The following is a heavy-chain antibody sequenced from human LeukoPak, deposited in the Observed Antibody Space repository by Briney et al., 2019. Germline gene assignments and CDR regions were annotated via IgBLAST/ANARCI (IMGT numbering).Heavy chain of an antibody. CDR2: INHSGST. J-gene: IGHJ3*02. CDR3: AREGPGAAFDI. D-gene: IGHD2-8*02. Sequence: SETLSLTCAVYGGSFSGYYWSWIRQPPGKGLEWIGEINHSGSTNYNPSLKSRVTIPVDTSKNQFSLKLSSVTAADTAVYYCAREGPGAAFDIWGQGTMVTVSS. V-gene: IGHV4-34*01. CDR1: GGSFSGYY.